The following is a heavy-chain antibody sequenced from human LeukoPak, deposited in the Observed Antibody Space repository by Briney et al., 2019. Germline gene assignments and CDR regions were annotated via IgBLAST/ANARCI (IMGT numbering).Heavy chain of an antibody. CDR1: GFTFRTYT. J-gene: IGHJ3*02. Sequence: PGGSLRLSCGASGFTFRTYTMHWVRQAPGGRLEYVSTISSNGGSTYFGNSVKDRFTVSRDNSRNTLYLHMGSLRPEDTAVYYCARDVSATLATRGFGIWGQGTLVTVSS. V-gene: IGHV3-64*01. CDR3: ARDVSATLATRGFGI. D-gene: IGHD2-8*01. CDR2: ISSNGGST.